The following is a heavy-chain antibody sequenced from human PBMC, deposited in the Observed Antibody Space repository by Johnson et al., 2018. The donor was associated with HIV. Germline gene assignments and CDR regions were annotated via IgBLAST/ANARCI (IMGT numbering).Heavy chain of an antibody. CDR1: GFTFSSYA. D-gene: IGHD4-17*01. CDR3: TSPYRRPPNTPRLRGRGNAFDI. Sequence: VQLVESGGDLVQPGGSLRLSCAASGFTFSSYAMSWVRQAPGKGLECVGRIKSKTDGGTTDYAAPVKGRFTISRDDSKNTLYVQMNSLKTEDTAVYYCTSPYRRPPNTPRLRGRGNAFDIWGQGTKVTVSS. J-gene: IGHJ3*02. CDR2: IKSKTDGGTT. V-gene: IGHV3-15*01.